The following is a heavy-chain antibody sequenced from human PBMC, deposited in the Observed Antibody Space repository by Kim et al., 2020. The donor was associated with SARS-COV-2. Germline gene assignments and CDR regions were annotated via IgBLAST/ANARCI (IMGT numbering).Heavy chain of an antibody. Sequence: GGSLRLSCTASGFTLNYFWMTWVRQAPGKGLEWVATIRYDGNERNYVDSVKGRFTISRDNAKNSLYLQMNGLRVDDMAVYYCARGRPLEIWGQGTTVIVSS. D-gene: IGHD6-25*01. CDR2: IRYDGNER. V-gene: IGHV3-7*01. CDR1: GFTLNYFW. J-gene: IGHJ6*02. CDR3: ARGRPLEI.